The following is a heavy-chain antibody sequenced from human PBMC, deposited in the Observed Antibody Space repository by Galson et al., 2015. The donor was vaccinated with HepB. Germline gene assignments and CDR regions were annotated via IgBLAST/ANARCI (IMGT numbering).Heavy chain of an antibody. J-gene: IGHJ3*02. CDR2: INPNSGGT. V-gene: IGHV1-2*06. D-gene: IGHD3-9*01. CDR1: GYTFTGYY. Sequence: SVKVSCKASGYTFTGYYMHWVRQAPGQGLEWMGRINPNSGGTNYAQKFQGRVTMTRDTSISTAYMELSRLRSDDTAVYYCARFYYDILTGYAFDIWGQGTMVTVPS. CDR3: ARFYYDILTGYAFDI.